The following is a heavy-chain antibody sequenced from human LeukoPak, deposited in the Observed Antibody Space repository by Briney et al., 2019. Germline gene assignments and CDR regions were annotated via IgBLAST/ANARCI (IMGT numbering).Heavy chain of an antibody. CDR1: GYSFTSYW. CDR2: IYPGDSDT. D-gene: IGHD3-22*01. Sequence: HGESLKISCKGSGYSFTSYWIGWVRQMPGKGLEWMGIIYPGDSDTRYSPSFQGQVTISADKPISTAYLQWSSLKASDTAMYYCARQDDSSGYYARNFDYRGQGTLVTVSS. V-gene: IGHV5-51*01. CDR3: ARQDDSSGYYARNFDY. J-gene: IGHJ4*02.